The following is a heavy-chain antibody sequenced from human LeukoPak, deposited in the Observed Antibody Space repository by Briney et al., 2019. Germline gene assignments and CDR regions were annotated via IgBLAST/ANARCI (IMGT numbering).Heavy chain of an antibody. D-gene: IGHD2-21*01. J-gene: IGHJ3*02. Sequence: ASVKVSCKASGYTFTGYYMHWVRQAPGQGLEWMGRINPNSGGTNYAQKFQGRVTMTRVTSISTAYMELSRLRSDDTAVYYCARVHPFPDAFDIWGQGTMVTVSS. V-gene: IGHV1-2*06. CDR2: INPNSGGT. CDR1: GYTFTGYY. CDR3: ARVHPFPDAFDI.